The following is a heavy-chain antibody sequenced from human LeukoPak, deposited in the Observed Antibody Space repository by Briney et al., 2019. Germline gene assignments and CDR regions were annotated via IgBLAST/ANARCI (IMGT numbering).Heavy chain of an antibody. J-gene: IGHJ5*02. V-gene: IGHV4-59*01. CDR1: GGSISSYY. CDR3: ARFIDEIDNWFDP. CDR2: IYYSGST. Sequence: SETLSLTCTVSGGSISSYYWSWIRQPPGKGLEWIGYIYYSGSTNYNPSLKSRVTISVDTSKDQFSLKLSSVTAADTAVYYCARFIDEIDNWFDPWGQGTLVTVSS. D-gene: IGHD3-16*02.